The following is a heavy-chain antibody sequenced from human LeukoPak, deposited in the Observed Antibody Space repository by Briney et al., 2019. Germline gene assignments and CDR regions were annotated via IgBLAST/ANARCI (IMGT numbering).Heavy chain of an antibody. Sequence: SETLSLTCTVSGGSISSYYWSWIRQPPGKGLERIGYIYYSGSTNYNPSLKSRVTISVDTSKNQFSLKLSSVTAADTAVCYCARALSSGWRRYYFDYWGQGTLVTVSS. V-gene: IGHV4-59*01. CDR3: ARALSSGWRRYYFDY. J-gene: IGHJ4*02. CDR2: IYYSGST. D-gene: IGHD6-19*01. CDR1: GGSISSYY.